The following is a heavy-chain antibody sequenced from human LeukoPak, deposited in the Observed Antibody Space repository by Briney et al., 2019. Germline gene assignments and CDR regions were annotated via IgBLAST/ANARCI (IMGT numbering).Heavy chain of an antibody. D-gene: IGHD2-8*01. Sequence: GESLKISCKASGYTFTGDWIGWVRQMPGKGLEWMGIIHPGDSDTRYSPTFQGQVTISIDKSISTAYLQWSSLKASDTAMYYCARSPFYYFDYWGRGTLVSVPS. J-gene: IGHJ4*02. CDR2: IHPGDSDT. CDR1: GYTFTGDW. CDR3: ARSPFYYFDY. V-gene: IGHV5-51*01.